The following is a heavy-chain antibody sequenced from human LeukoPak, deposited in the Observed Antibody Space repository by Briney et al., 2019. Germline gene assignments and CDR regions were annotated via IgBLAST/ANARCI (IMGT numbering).Heavy chain of an antibody. CDR1: GGSISSSSYY. J-gene: IGHJ6*03. D-gene: IGHD3/OR15-3a*01. CDR3: ARGGLDYYYYYMDV. CDR2: IYYSGST. Sequence: PSETLSLTCTVSGGSISSSSYYWGWIRQPPGKGLEWIGHIYYSGSTYYNPSLKSRVTISVGTSKNQFSLKLSSVTAADTAVYYCARGGLDYYYYYMDVWGKGTTVTVSS. V-gene: IGHV4-30-4*08.